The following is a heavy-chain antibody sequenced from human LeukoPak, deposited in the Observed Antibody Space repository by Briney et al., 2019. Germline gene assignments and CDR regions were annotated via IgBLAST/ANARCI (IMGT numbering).Heavy chain of an antibody. V-gene: IGHV3-48*03. D-gene: IGHD3-9*01. CDR1: GFTFSSYE. Sequence: GGSLRLSCAASGFTFSSYEMNWVRQAPGKGLEWVSYISSSGSTIYYADSVKGRFTISRDNAKNSLYLQMNSLRAEDTAVYYCARGRGLRYFDWLPKDYWGQGTLVTVSS. CDR3: ARGRGLRYFDWLPKDY. J-gene: IGHJ4*02. CDR2: ISSSGSTI.